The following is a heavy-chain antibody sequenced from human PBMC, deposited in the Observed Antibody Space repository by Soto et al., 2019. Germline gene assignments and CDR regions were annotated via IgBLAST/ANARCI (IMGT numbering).Heavy chain of an antibody. CDR3: TSLNDFWSGLFDY. CDR2: IRSKANSYAT. J-gene: IGHJ4*02. CDR1: VFTCSGSA. V-gene: IGHV3-73*01. D-gene: IGHD3-3*01. Sequence: RGSLRLSCSASVFTCSGSAMHWVRQASGKGLEWVGRIRSKANSYATAYAASVKGRFTISRDDSKNTAYLQMNSLKTEDTAVYYCTSLNDFWSGLFDYWGQGTLVTVSS.